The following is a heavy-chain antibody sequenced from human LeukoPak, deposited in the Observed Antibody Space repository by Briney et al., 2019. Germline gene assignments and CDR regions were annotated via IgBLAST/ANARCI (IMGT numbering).Heavy chain of an antibody. CDR2: ISSSSSYI. CDR1: WFPLRCYS. J-gene: IGHJ4*02. V-gene: IGHV3-21*01. CDR3: ARDLISGHYTFDY. Sequence: GGGLRIFCAASWFPLRCYSMGMGRPASGEGVGWGSSISSSSSYIYYADSVKGRFTISRDNAKNSLYLQMNSLRDEDTAVYYCARDLISGHYTFDYWGQGTLVTVSS. D-gene: IGHD4-11*01.